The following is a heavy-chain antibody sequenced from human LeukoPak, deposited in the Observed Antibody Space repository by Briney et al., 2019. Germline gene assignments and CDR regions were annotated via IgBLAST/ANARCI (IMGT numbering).Heavy chain of an antibody. CDR2: ISGSGGST. Sequence: GGSLRLSCAASGFTFSSYAMSWVRQAPGKGLEWVSAISGSGGSTYYADSVKGRFTISRDNSKNTLYLQMNSLRAEDTAVYYCAKDILYCSSTSCYWGAFDIWGQGTMVTVSS. D-gene: IGHD2-2*01. V-gene: IGHV3-23*01. J-gene: IGHJ3*02. CDR3: AKDILYCSSTSCYWGAFDI. CDR1: GFTFSSYA.